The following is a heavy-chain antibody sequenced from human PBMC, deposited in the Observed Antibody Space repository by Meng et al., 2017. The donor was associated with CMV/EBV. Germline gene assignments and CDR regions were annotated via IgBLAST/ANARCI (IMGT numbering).Heavy chain of an antibody. CDR3: ARVVIRGCMPYGMDV. D-gene: IGHD2-8*01. J-gene: IGHJ6*02. CDR1: GGPVSSGSYY. V-gene: IGHV4-61*01. CDR2: IYYSGST. Sequence: SETLSLTCTVSGGPVSSGSYYWSWVRQPPGRGLEWIGYIYYSGSTNYNPALKSRVTISVYTSKNQFSLKLSSVTAADTAVYSCARVVIRGCMPYGMDVWGQGTTVTVSS.